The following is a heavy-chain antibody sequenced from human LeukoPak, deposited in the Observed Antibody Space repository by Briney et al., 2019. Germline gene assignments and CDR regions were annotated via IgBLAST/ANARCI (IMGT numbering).Heavy chain of an antibody. D-gene: IGHD3-22*01. CDR3: AGNYDSSGYPIDAFDI. V-gene: IGHV4-34*01. Sequence: PSETLSLTCAVYGGSFSGYFWSWIRQPPGKGLEWIGDINHNGGTNYNPSLKSRVTISVDTSKNQFSLKLSSVTAADTAVYYCAGNYDSSGYPIDAFDIWGQGTMVTVSS. CDR2: INHNGGT. CDR1: GGSFSGYF. J-gene: IGHJ3*02.